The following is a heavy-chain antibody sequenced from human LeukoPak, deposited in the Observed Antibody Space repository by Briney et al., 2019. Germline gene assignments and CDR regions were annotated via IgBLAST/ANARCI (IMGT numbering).Heavy chain of an antibody. CDR2: ISAYNGNT. Sequence: GASVKVSCKASGYTLTNYGVSWVRQAPGQGLEWMGWISAYNGNTDYAQKLQGRVTMTTDTSTSTAYMELRSLRSDDTAVYYCAGDNALSSWFHDAFDIWGQGTMVTVSS. V-gene: IGHV1-18*01. J-gene: IGHJ3*02. CDR1: GYTLTNYG. CDR3: AGDNALSSWFHDAFDI. D-gene: IGHD6-13*01.